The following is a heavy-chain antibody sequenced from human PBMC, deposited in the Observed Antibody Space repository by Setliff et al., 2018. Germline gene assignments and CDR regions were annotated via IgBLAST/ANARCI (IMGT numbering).Heavy chain of an antibody. CDR2: IFHSGST. V-gene: IGHV4-4*02. D-gene: IGHD3-16*02. CDR3: ARLESLGDLSLYGLWFDP. J-gene: IGHJ5*02. CDR1: GSSITSSNW. Sequence: SSETLSLTCGVSGSSITSSNWWSWVRQAPGKGLEWVGQIFHSGSTHFNPSLKSRLTMSVDQSKNQFSLRLRSVTAADTAVYYCARLESLGDLSLYGLWFDPWGQGTLVTVPQ.